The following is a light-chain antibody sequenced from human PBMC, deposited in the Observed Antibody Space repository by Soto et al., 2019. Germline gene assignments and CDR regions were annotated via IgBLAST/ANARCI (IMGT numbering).Light chain of an antibody. CDR1: QTISSW. CDR3: QQRSNWPPLT. CDR2: DAS. Sequence: TQSPSTLSGSVGDRVTITCRASQTISSWLAWYQQKPGQAPRLLIYDASNRATGIPARFSGSGSGTDFTLTISSLAPEDFAVYYCQQRSNWPPLTFGGGTRVEIK. J-gene: IGKJ4*01. V-gene: IGKV3-11*01.